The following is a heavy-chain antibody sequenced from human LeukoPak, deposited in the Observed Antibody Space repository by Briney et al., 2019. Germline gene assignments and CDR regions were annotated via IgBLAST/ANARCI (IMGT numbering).Heavy chain of an antibody. Sequence: GGSLRLSCAASGFSDINNYMSWVRQAPGRGLEWISVIYSGGTTYYADSVSGRFTISRDNSKNPLYLQMNSLRAEDTAVYYCAIDIEAAAGYGFDYWGQGTLVIVS. J-gene: IGHJ4*02. CDR2: IYSGGTT. V-gene: IGHV3-53*01. CDR1: GFSDINNY. CDR3: AIDIEAAAGYGFDY. D-gene: IGHD6-13*01.